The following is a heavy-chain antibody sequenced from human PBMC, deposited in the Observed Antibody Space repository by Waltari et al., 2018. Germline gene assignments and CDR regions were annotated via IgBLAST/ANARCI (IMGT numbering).Heavy chain of an antibody. D-gene: IGHD2-21*01. J-gene: IGHJ4*01. V-gene: IGHV4-34*01. CDR1: GEPFLGYF. CDR3: ARYGEVPPNYFFDY. CDR2: IHYSGST. Sequence: QVQLHQWGAGQLKPSEPLSLTCAVAGEPFLGYFWGWIRQSPGKGLEWLGAIHYSGSTNYNPTLASRLSLSVDTTKKQFSLRLTSVTAADAALYFCARYGEVPPNYFFDYWGQGTLVTVSS.